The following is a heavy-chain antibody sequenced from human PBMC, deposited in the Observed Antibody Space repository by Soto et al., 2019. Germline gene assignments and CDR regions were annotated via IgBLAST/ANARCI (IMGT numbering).Heavy chain of an antibody. D-gene: IGHD2-2*01. J-gene: IGHJ6*02. Sequence: SQTLSLTCAISGDSVSSNSAAWNWIRQSPSRGLELLGRTYYRSKWYNDYAVSVKSRITINPDTSKNQFSLQLNSVTPEDTAVYYCAGVPGWDIVVVPDYGMDVWGQGTTVTVYS. CDR3: AGVPGWDIVVVPDYGMDV. CDR1: GDSVSSNSAA. CDR2: TYYRSKWYN. V-gene: IGHV6-1*01.